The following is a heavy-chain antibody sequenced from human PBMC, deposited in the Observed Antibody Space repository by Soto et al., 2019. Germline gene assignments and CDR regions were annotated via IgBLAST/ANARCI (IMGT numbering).Heavy chain of an antibody. V-gene: IGHV4-34*01. CDR2: INHSGST. CDR3: ARGRSGYDFWSGYYAY. D-gene: IGHD3-3*01. CDR1: GGSFSGYY. J-gene: IGHJ4*02. Sequence: SETLSLTCAVYGGSFSGYYWSWIRQPPGKGLEWIGEINHSGSTNYNPSLKSRVTISVDTSKNQFSLKLSSVTAADTAVYYCARGRSGYDFWSGYYAYRGQGTLVTVSS.